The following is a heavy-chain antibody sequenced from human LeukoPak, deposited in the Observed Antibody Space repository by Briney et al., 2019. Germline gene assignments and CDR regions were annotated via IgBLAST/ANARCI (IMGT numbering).Heavy chain of an antibody. J-gene: IGHJ5*02. CDR1: GITLSNYG. CDR3: AKDPRFDP. Sequence: GGSLRLSCAVSGITLSNYGMSWVRQAPGKGLEWVAGISDSGGSTNYADSVKGRFTISRDNPKNTLYLQMNSLRAEDTAVYYCAKDPRFDPWGQGTLVTVSS. V-gene: IGHV3-23*01. CDR2: ISDSGGST.